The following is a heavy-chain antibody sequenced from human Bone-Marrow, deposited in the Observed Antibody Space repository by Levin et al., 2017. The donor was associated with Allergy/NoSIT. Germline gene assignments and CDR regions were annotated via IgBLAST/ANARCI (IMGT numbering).Heavy chain of an antibody. CDR3: IRAPDRVVIAAPAIYYGLDV. V-gene: IGHV3-73*01. J-gene: IGHJ6*02. Sequence: GESLKISCAASGFTFNGSAVYWVRQASGKGLEWVGLIRSKTHTYATAFGASAKGRFSISRDDSKNTAYLQMNSLKSEDTAVYYCIRAPDRVVIAAPAIYYGLDVWGRGTTVTVSS. CDR1: GFTFNGSA. D-gene: IGHD6-6*01. CDR2: IRSKTHTYAT.